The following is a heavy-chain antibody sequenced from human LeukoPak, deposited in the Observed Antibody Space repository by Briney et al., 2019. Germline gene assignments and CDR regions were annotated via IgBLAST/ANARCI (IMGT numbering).Heavy chain of an antibody. CDR2: IYYSGST. J-gene: IGHJ6*03. Sequence: SETLSLTRTVSGGSISSYYWSWIRQPPGKGLEWIGYIYYSGSTNYNPSLKSRVTISVDTSKNQFSLKLSSVTAADTAVYYCARVVYAARDYYYMDVWGKGTTVTVSS. V-gene: IGHV4-59*01. CDR3: ARVVYAARDYYYMDV. D-gene: IGHD6-6*01. CDR1: GGSISSYY.